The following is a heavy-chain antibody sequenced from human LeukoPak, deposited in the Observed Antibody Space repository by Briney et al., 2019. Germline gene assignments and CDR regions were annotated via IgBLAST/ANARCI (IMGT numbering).Heavy chain of an antibody. Sequence: GGSLRLSCAASGFTFSSYSMNWVRQAPGKGLEWVSSISSSSSYIYYADSVKGRFTISRDNAKNSLYLQMNSLRAEDTAVYYCARGDIDYVWGVWGQGTLVTVSP. CDR1: GFTFSSYS. V-gene: IGHV3-21*01. CDR3: ARGDIDYVWGV. CDR2: ISSSSSYI. D-gene: IGHD3-16*01. J-gene: IGHJ4*02.